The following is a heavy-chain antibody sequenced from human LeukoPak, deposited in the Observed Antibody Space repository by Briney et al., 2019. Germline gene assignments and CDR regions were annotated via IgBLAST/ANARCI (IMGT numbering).Heavy chain of an antibody. CDR1: GFTFSDYY. CDR3: ARHLKLPYGSGSSGAFDI. Sequence: MAGGSLRLSCAASGFTFSDYYMSWIRQAPGKGLEWVSYISSSSSYTNCADSVKGRFTISRDNAKNSLYLQMNSLRAEDTAVYYCARHLKLPYGSGSSGAFDIWGQGTMVTVSS. J-gene: IGHJ3*02. D-gene: IGHD3-10*01. V-gene: IGHV3-11*06. CDR2: ISSSSSYT.